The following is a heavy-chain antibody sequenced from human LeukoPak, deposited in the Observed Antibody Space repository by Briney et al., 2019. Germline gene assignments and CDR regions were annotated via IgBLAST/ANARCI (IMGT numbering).Heavy chain of an antibody. V-gene: IGHV3-48*04. CDR1: GFTFSSYS. J-gene: IGHJ4*02. CDR3: AREDCSGGSCYD. CDR2: ISSSSSTI. Sequence: PGGSLRLSCAASGFTFSSYSMNWVRQAPGKGLEWVSCISSSSSTIYYADSVKGRFTISRDNAKNSLYLQMNSLRAEDTAVYYCAREDCSGGSCYDWGQGTLVTVSS. D-gene: IGHD2-15*01.